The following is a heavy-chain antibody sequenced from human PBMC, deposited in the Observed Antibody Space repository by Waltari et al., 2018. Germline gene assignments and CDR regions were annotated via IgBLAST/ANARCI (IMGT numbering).Heavy chain of an antibody. CDR3: ARDRGYAQNWFDP. CDR2: IYYSGST. V-gene: IGHV4-30-4*08. D-gene: IGHD5-12*01. CDR1: GGSISSGDYY. J-gene: IGHJ5*02. Sequence: QVQLQESGPGLVKPSQTLSLPCTVSGGSISSGDYYWSWIRQPPGKGLEWFGYIYYSGSTYYNPSLKSRVTISVDTSKNQFSLKLSSVTAADTAVYYCARDRGYAQNWFDPWGQGTLVTVSS.